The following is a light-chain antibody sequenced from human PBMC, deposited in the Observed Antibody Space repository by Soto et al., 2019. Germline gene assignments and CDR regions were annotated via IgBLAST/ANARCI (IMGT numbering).Light chain of an antibody. J-gene: IGLJ2*01. V-gene: IGLV1-40*01. CDR2: DND. CDR1: SSNIGAGFD. Sequence: QSVLTQPPSVSGVPGQRIIISCTGSSSNIGAGFDVHWYQHLPGTAPKLLVYDNDNRPSGLPARFSDSRSGTSASLAITSLQADDEADYYCQSYDNSLSGVVFGGGTKLTVL. CDR3: QSYDNSLSGVV.